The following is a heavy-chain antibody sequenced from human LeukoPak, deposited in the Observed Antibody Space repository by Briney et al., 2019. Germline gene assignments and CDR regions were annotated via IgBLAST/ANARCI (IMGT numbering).Heavy chain of an antibody. Sequence: PGGSLRLSCAASGLTVSSNYMSWVRQAPGKGLEWVSVIYSGGNTYYADSVKGRFTISRDNSKNTLYLQMNSLRAGDTAVYYCARGKHNSGRYGRAFDIWGQGTMVTVSS. V-gene: IGHV3-53*01. CDR1: GLTVSSNY. CDR3: ARGKHNSGRYGRAFDI. D-gene: IGHD6-19*01. CDR2: IYSGGNT. J-gene: IGHJ3*02.